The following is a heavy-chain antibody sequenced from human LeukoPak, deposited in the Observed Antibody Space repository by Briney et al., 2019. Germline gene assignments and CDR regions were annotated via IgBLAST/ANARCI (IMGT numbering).Heavy chain of an antibody. J-gene: IGHJ4*02. CDR3: ARGVEPLAANTLAY. V-gene: IGHV3-53*01. Sequence: GGSLRLSCAASGFTVITNDMTWVRQAPGKGLKWCSVLYSDDNTKYADSVQGRFTISRDNSKNTLYLEMNSLSPDDMAVYYCARGVEPLAANTLAYWGQGTLVTVSS. CDR2: LYSDDNT. CDR1: GFTVITND. D-gene: IGHD1-14*01.